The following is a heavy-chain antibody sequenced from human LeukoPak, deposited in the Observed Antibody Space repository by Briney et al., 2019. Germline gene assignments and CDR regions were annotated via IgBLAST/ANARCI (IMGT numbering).Heavy chain of an antibody. J-gene: IGHJ4*02. CDR2: FSTSSSHI. V-gene: IGHV3-21*01. CDR1: GFTFSSYA. Sequence: GGSLRLSCAASGFTFSSYAMSWVRQAPGKGLEWVSYFSTSSSHIYYADSVKGRFTISRDNAENSLYLQMNSLRAEDTAVYYCARDVSLYGDYGRRFDYWGQGTLVTVSS. CDR3: ARDVSLYGDYGRRFDY. D-gene: IGHD4-17*01.